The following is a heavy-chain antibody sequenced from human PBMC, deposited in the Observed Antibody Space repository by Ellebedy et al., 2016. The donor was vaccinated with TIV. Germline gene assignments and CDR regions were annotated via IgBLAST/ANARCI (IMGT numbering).Heavy chain of an antibody. Sequence: MPSETLSLTCSVSGGSVSSHYWSWIRQPPGKGLEWIAYIFYRGSTNYNPSLKSLVTVSVDTSKNQFSLTLDSVPAADTAVYYCARHFRYTYGHLIDWGPGILVTVAS. CDR1: GGSVSSHY. CDR3: ARHFRYTYGHLID. J-gene: IGHJ4*02. D-gene: IGHD5-18*01. V-gene: IGHV4-59*08. CDR2: IFYRGST.